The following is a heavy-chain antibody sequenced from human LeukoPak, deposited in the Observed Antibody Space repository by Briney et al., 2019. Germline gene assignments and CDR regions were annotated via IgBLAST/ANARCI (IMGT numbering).Heavy chain of an antibody. J-gene: IGHJ4*02. Sequence: GGSLRLSCAASGFTFSSYWMSWVRQAPGEGLEWVANIKQDGSEKYYVDSVKGRFTISRDNAKNSLYLQMNSLRAEDTAVYYCARDLVGATQGFDYWGQGTLVTVSS. CDR2: IKQDGSEK. D-gene: IGHD1-26*01. CDR1: GFTFSSYW. CDR3: ARDLVGATQGFDY. V-gene: IGHV3-7*01.